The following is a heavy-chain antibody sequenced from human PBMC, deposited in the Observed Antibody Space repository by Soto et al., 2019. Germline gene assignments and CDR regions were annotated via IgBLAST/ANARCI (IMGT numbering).Heavy chain of an antibody. Sequence: SVNVSCKASGGTFSIYAISWVRQAPGQGLEWMGGIIPMFGTANYAQKFQGRVTITADKSTSTAYMELSSLRSEDTAVYYCARDRYGDYAVGGSWGQGTLVTVSS. CDR2: IIPMFGTA. CDR1: GGTFSIYA. J-gene: IGHJ5*02. V-gene: IGHV1-69*06. CDR3: ARDRYGDYAVGGS. D-gene: IGHD4-17*01.